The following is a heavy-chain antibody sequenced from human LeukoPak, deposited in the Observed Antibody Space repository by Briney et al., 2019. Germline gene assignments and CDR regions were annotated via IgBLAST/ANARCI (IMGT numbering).Heavy chain of an antibody. CDR2: IHNSGST. V-gene: IGHV4-59*01. CDR3: ARGDVVVAGSYFFDY. Sequence: SETLSLTCTVTGDSMSSYYWSWIRQPPGKGLEWIGYIHNSGSTNYNPSLKRRVTISEDTPKNQFSLRLSSVTAADTAVYYCARGDVVVAGSYFFDYWGQGTLVTVSS. D-gene: IGHD6-19*01. J-gene: IGHJ4*02. CDR1: GDSMSSYY.